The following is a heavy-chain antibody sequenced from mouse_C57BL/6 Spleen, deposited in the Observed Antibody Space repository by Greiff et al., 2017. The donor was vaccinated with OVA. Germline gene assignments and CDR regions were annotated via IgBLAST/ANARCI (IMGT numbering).Heavy chain of an antibody. J-gene: IGHJ3*01. CDR1: GYTFTSYW. CDR2: IYPSDSET. Sequence: QVQLQQPGAELVRPGSSVKLSCKASGYTFTSYWMDWVKQRPGQGLEWIGNIYPSDSETHYNQKFKDKATLTVDKSSSTAYMQLSSLTSEDSAVYYCARVGGLGFAYWGQGTLVTVSA. V-gene: IGHV1-61*01. D-gene: IGHD2-4*01. CDR3: ARVGGLGFAY.